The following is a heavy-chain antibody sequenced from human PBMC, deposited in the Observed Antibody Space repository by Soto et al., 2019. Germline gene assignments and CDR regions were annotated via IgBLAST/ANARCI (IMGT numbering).Heavy chain of an antibody. CDR1: GFTFSNYG. Sequence: GSLRLSCAASGFTFSNYGMHWVRQAPGKGLEWVAVISYDGSKKYYADSVKGRFTISRDNSKNTLYLQMHSLRAEDTAVYYCATTFYSGPDWGQGTRVTVPS. D-gene: IGHD5-12*01. J-gene: IGHJ4*02. CDR2: ISYDGSKK. CDR3: ATTFYSGPD. V-gene: IGHV3-30*03.